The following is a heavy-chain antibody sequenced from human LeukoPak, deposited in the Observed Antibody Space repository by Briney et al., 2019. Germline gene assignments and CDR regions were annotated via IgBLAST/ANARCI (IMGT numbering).Heavy chain of an antibody. CDR3: ARDGTYYDFWSGKDY. CDR1: GYTFTSYG. V-gene: IGHV1-18*01. Sequence: ASVKVSCKASGYTFTSYGISWVRQAPGQGLEWMGWISAYNGNTNYAQKLQGRVTMTTDTSTSTACMELRSLRSDDTAVYYCARDGTYYDFWSGKDYWGQGTLVTVSS. CDR2: ISAYNGNT. J-gene: IGHJ4*02. D-gene: IGHD3-3*01.